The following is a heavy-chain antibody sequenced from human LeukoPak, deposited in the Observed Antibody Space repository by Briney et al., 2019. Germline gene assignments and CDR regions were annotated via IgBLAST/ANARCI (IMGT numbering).Heavy chain of an antibody. J-gene: IGHJ3*02. CDR1: GFTFSDYY. V-gene: IGHV3-11*01. CDR2: ISSSDNTI. CDR3: ARDRDSSGYSSDAFDI. Sequence: GGSLRLSCAASGFTFSDYYMSWIRQAPGKGLEWVSYISSSDNTIYYADSVKGRFTISRDNAKNSLYLQMNSLRAEDTVVYYCARDRDSSGYSSDAFDIWGQGTMVTVSS. D-gene: IGHD3-22*01.